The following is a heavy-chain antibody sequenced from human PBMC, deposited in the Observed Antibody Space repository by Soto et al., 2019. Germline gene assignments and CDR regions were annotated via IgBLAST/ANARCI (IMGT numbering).Heavy chain of an antibody. CDR2: TYYRSKWYI. D-gene: IGHD6-19*01. J-gene: IGHJ6*02. V-gene: IGHV6-1*01. Sequence: QVQLQQSGPGLVKPSQTLSLTCAISGDSVSSDSAAWNWIRQSPSRGLEWLGRTYYRSKWYIDYAGSRNGRITSNPDTSKNHCSLQLNSVTPEDTAVYYCVRSRVFIAVAGMATYYYYYGMDVWGRGTTVTVSS. CDR3: VRSRVFIAVAGMATYYYYYGMDV. CDR1: GDSVSSDSAA.